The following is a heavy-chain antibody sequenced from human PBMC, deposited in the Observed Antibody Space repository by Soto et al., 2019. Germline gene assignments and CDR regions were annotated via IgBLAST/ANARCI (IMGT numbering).Heavy chain of an antibody. V-gene: IGHV1-18*04. CDR3: ATSYDSGFDP. D-gene: IGHD5-12*01. Sequence: QLQLVQSGAEVKKPGASVKVSCKASGYTVTSYGISWIRQAPGQGLERMGWISPYNGNTNYAQKVQGRVTMTTDTSTSTAYLDLSRLISVDTAVYYCATSYDSGFDPWGQGTLVSVSS. J-gene: IGHJ5*02. CDR2: ISPYNGNT. CDR1: GYTVTSYG.